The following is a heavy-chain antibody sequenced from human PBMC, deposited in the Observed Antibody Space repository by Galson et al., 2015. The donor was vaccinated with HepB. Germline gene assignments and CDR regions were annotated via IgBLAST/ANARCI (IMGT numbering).Heavy chain of an antibody. CDR3: AKGRGGSTSWGAYFDN. CDR1: GFTFDDYV. Sequence: SLRLSCATSGFTFDDYVMHWVRQAPGKGLEWVSNINSNGDGIGYTDSVKGRFTISRDNAKNSLYLQMNSLRPEDTALYYCAKGRGGSTSWGAYFDNWGQGTLVAVSS. J-gene: IGHJ4*02. D-gene: IGHD7-27*01. CDR2: INSNGDGI. V-gene: IGHV3-9*01.